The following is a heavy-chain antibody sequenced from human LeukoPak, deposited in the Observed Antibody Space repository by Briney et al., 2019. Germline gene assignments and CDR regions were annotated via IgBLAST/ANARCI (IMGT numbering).Heavy chain of an antibody. J-gene: IGHJ4*02. D-gene: IGHD2-2*01. CDR3: AGVEGRNSCPDY. CDR2: IKEDGSEK. CDR1: GFIFSDYW. V-gene: IGHV3-7*01. Sequence: GGSLRLSCAASGFIFSDYWMSWVRQAPGKGLEWVANIKEDGSEKYYIDSVKGRFTISRDNAKRSVFLQMNSLRVEDMAVYYCAGVEGRNSCPDYWGQGTLVTVSS.